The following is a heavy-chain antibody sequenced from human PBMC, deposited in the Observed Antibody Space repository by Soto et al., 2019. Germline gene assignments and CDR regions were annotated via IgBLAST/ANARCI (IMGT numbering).Heavy chain of an antibody. D-gene: IGHD3-10*01. Sequence: EVQLLESGGGLVQPGGSLRLSCAASGFTFSSYAMSWVRQAPGKGLEWVSAISGSGADTYYADSVKGRFTISRDNPKNTLYLXMNSLRDEDAALYYCAKXRXXSGSGVRFDPWGQGTLVTVSS. CDR2: ISGSGADT. CDR3: AKXRXXSGSGVRFDP. J-gene: IGHJ5*02. CDR1: GFTFSSYA. V-gene: IGHV3-23*01.